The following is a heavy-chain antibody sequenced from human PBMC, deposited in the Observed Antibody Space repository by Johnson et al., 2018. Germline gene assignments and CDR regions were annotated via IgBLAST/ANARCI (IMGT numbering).Heavy chain of an antibody. CDR1: GFTFSSYA. D-gene: IGHD1-1*01. V-gene: IGHV3-13*01. CDR3: AGDRMERHPYYYYDYLAG. CDR2: IGTAGDT. Sequence: VQLVESGGGLVQPGGSLRLSCAASGFTFSSYAMSWVRQAPGKGLEWVSAIGTAGDTYYPGSVKGRFTNSRENAKNSLYLQMNSLRAEDTALYYGAGDRMERHPYYYYDYLAGWGKGTPVAVSS. J-gene: IGHJ6*03.